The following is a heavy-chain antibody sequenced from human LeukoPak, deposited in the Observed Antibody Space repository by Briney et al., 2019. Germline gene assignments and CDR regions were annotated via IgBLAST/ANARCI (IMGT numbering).Heavy chain of an antibody. J-gene: IGHJ6*03. CDR2: ISSSSSYI. CDR3: ARVPSAGYMDV. CDR1: GFTFSSYS. Sequence: PGGSPRLSCAASGFTFSSYSMNWVRQAPGKGLEWVSSISSSSSYIYYADSVKGRFTISRDNAKNSLYLQMNSLRAEDTALYYCARVPSAGYMDVWGKGTTVTVSS. V-gene: IGHV3-21*04. D-gene: IGHD3-10*01.